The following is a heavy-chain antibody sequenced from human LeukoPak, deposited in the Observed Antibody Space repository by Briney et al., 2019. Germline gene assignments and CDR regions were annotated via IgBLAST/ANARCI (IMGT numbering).Heavy chain of an antibody. CDR1: GFTFSTHS. CDR2: ISSSSSTI. V-gene: IGHV3-48*01. CDR3: ARSGTSVATRLLFGH. Sequence: PGGSLRLSCAASGFTFSTHSMNWVRQAPGKGLEWVSYISSSSSTIYYADSVKGRFTISRDNAENSLYLQMSSLRAEDTAVYYCARSGTSVATRLLFGHWGKGTLVTVSS. D-gene: IGHD5-12*01. J-gene: IGHJ5*02.